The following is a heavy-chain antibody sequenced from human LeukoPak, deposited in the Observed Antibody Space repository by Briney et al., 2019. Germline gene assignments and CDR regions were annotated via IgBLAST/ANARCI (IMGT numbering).Heavy chain of an antibody. D-gene: IGHD1-14*01. CDR2: IYYSGST. Sequence: SETLSLTCTVSGGSISSYYWSWIRQPPGKGLEWIGYIYYSGSTNYNPSLKSRVTISVDTSKNQFSLKLSSVTAADTAVYYCARGMGRIGTAFDTWGQGTMVTVSS. CDR1: GGSISSYY. J-gene: IGHJ3*02. V-gene: IGHV4-59*12. CDR3: ARGMGRIGTAFDT.